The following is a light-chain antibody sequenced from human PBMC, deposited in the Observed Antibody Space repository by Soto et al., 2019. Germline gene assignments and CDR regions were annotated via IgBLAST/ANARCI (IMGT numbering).Light chain of an antibody. J-gene: IGLJ1*01. Sequence: QSALTQRASVSGSPGQSITISCTGTSSDVGGYKYVSWYQQHPGKAPKLMIYEVSNRPSGVSNRFSGSKSGNTASLTISGLQAEDEADYYCSSYSSSSTPVFGTGTKVTVL. CDR2: EVS. V-gene: IGLV2-14*01. CDR3: SSYSSSSTPV. CDR1: SSDVGGYKY.